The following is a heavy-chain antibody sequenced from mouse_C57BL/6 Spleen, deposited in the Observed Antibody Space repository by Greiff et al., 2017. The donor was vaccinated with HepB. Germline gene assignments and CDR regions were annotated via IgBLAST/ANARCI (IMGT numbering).Heavy chain of an antibody. J-gene: IGHJ2*01. Sequence: VQLQQPGAELVKPGASVKLSCKASGYTFTSYWMQWVKQRPGQGLEWIGEIDPSDSYTNYNQKFKGKATLTVDTSSSTAYMQLSSLTSEDSAVYYCARFPSYGNYAGYYWGQGTTLTVSS. CDR1: GYTFTSYW. CDR3: ARFPSYGNYAGYY. D-gene: IGHD2-10*01. CDR2: IDPSDSYT. V-gene: IGHV1-50*01.